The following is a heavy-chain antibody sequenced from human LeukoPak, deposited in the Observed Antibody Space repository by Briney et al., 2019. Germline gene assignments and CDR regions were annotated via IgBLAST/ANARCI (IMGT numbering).Heavy chain of an antibody. Sequence: ASVKVSCKASGGTFSSYAISWVRQAPGQGLEWMGGIIPIFGTANYAQKFQGRVTITADESTSTAYMELGSLRSEDTAVYYCARGSNYGEFRLDYWGQGTLVTVSS. V-gene: IGHV1-69*13. CDR1: GGTFSSYA. J-gene: IGHJ4*02. CDR2: IIPIFGTA. D-gene: IGHD4-11*01. CDR3: ARGSNYGEFRLDY.